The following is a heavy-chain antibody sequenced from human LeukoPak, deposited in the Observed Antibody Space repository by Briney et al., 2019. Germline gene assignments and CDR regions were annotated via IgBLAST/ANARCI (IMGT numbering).Heavy chain of an antibody. D-gene: IGHD2-15*01. CDR1: GYTFTSYY. J-gene: IGHJ5*02. CDR3: ATLSFDCSGGSCSYNWFDP. Sequence: ASVKVSCKASGYTFTSYYMHWVRQAPGQGLEWMGIINPSGGSTSYAQKFQGRVTMTEDTSTDTAYMELSSLRSEDTAVYYCATLSFDCSGGSCSYNWFDPWGQGTLVTVSS. V-gene: IGHV1-46*01. CDR2: INPSGGST.